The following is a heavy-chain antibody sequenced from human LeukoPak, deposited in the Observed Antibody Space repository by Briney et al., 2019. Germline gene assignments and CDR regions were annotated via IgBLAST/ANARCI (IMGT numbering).Heavy chain of an antibody. Sequence: GGSLRLSCAASGFTFSSYAMSWVRQAPGKGLEWVSSITGSGRGTYYADSVKGRFSVSRDNSQNTVFLHMNSLRADDTALYYCSKDPNGDYVGAFDMWGPGTMVTVSS. D-gene: IGHD4-17*01. CDR3: SKDPNGDYVGAFDM. CDR2: ITGSGRGT. CDR1: GFTFSSYA. V-gene: IGHV3-23*01. J-gene: IGHJ3*02.